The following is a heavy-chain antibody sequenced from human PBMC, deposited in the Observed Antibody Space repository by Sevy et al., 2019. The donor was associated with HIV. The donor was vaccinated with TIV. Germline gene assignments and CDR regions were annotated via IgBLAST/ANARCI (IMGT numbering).Heavy chain of an antibody. V-gene: IGHV3-11*01. J-gene: IGHJ3*02. CDR3: VREVYASDI. CDR2: IPSTGSAI. Sequence: GGSLRLSCEASGFIFSDYYMNWVRQAPGKGLEWISYIPSTGSAIFYADSVKGRFTISREHAKNSLYLQMNSLRAEDTAVYYCVREVYASDIWGQGTMVTVSS. CDR1: GFIFSDYY.